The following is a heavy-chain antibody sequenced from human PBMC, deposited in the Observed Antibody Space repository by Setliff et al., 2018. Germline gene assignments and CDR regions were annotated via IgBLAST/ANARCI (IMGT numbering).Heavy chain of an antibody. CDR1: GYTFTSYG. CDR3: VRDAGWQNDDYAGVYFPH. Sequence: EASVKVSCKASGYTFTSYGVSWVRQAPGQGLEWMGWISTYTANTKYAQRFQGRVTMTTDTSTSTAYMELRSLRSDDTAVYYCVRDAGWQNDDYAGVYFPHWGQGTLVTVSS. D-gene: IGHD4-17*01. J-gene: IGHJ1*01. CDR2: ISTYTANT. V-gene: IGHV1-18*01.